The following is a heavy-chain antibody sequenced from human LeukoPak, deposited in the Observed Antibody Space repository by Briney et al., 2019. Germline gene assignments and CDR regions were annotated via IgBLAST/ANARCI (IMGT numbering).Heavy chain of an antibody. CDR2: ISAGGGGT. D-gene: IGHD3-10*01. J-gene: IGHJ4*02. Sequence: GASLRLSCAASGFTFTNYAVGWVRQAPGKGLEWVSGISAGGGGTYYADSVKGRFTISRDNSKSTLYLQMNSLRAEDTAIYFCAKDLRSGSNYGFFDYWGQGTLVTVSS. CDR3: AKDLRSGSNYGFFDY. V-gene: IGHV3-23*01. CDR1: GFTFTNYA.